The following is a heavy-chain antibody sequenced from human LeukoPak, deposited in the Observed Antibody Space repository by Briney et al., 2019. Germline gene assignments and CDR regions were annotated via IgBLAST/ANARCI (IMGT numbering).Heavy chain of an antibody. J-gene: IGHJ5*02. CDR3: YSWFDP. Sequence: SETLSLTCTVSGGSISSYYWSWIRQPPGKGLEWIGYIYYSGSTNYNPSLKSRVTISVDTSKNQFSLDLSSVTDCARQPGDVYSWFDPWGQGTLVTVSS. V-gene: IGHV4-59*01. CDR2: IYYSGST. D-gene: IGHD7-27*01. CDR1: GGSISSYY.